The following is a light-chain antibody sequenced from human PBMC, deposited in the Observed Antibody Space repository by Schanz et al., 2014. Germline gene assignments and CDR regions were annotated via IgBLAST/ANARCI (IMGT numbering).Light chain of an antibody. Sequence: EIVLTQSPGTLSVSPGERATLSCRASQSVTNNFLAWYQHKPGQAPRLLIYGASRGATGIPARFSGSGSGTNFTLTITRLEPEDFAVFYCQQYGNLPLTFGGGTKVEIK. CDR1: QSVTNNF. V-gene: IGKV3-20*01. CDR2: GAS. CDR3: QQYGNLPLT. J-gene: IGKJ4*01.